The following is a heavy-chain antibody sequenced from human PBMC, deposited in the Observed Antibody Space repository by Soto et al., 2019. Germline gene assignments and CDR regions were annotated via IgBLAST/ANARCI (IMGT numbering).Heavy chain of an antibody. CDR1: GFTFSSYW. CDR3: SPSLDY. J-gene: IGHJ4*02. CDR2: INQDGSEK. V-gene: IGHV3-7*01. Sequence: LRLSCAASGFTFSSYWMDWVRQAPGKGLEWVANINQDGSEKHYVASVKGRFTISRDNAKNSLYLQMSSLTTEDSALYYCSPSLDYWGQGALVTVSS.